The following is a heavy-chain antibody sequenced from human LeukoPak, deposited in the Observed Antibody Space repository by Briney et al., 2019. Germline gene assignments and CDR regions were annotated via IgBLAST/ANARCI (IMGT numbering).Heavy chain of an antibody. CDR1: GYTFTSYG. CDR3: ARDTYYYGSGSQMPVDY. Sequence: ASVKVSCKASGYTFTSYGISWVRQAPGQGLEWMGWISAYNGDTNYAQKLQGRVTMTTDTSTSTAYMELRSLRPDDTAVYYCARDTYYYGSGSQMPVDYWGQGTLVTVSS. J-gene: IGHJ4*02. V-gene: IGHV1-18*01. CDR2: ISAYNGDT. D-gene: IGHD3-10*01.